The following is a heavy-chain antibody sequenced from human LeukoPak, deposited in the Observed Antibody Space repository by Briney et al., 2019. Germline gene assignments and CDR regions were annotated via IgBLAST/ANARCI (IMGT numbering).Heavy chain of an antibody. V-gene: IGHV4-59*01. J-gene: IGHJ6*03. Sequence: SETLSLTCTVSGGSISSYYWSWIRQPPGKGLEWIGYIYYSGSTNYNPSLKSRVTISVDTSKNQFSLKLSSVTAADTAVYYCARSSITMVRGVIKSTTSWYHYYNMDVWGKGTTVTVSS. D-gene: IGHD3-10*01. CDR3: ARSSITMVRGVIKSTTSWYHYYNMDV. CDR1: GGSISSYY. CDR2: IYYSGST.